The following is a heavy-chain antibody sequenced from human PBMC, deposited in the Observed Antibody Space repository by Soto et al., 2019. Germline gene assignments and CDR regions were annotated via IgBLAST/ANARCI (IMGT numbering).Heavy chain of an antibody. V-gene: IGHV1-69*02. D-gene: IGHD2-15*01. J-gene: IGHJ4*02. CDR2: IAPIINIP. CDR3: ARAMCFGGSCYLEV. CDR1: GGTFSTYT. Sequence: SVKVSCKASGGTFSTYTMSWVRQAPGQGLEWMGRIAPIINIPDYSQKFQGRVTITADKSTTTAYMELSSLRSEDTAVYYCARAMCFGGSCYLEVWGQGTLVTVSS.